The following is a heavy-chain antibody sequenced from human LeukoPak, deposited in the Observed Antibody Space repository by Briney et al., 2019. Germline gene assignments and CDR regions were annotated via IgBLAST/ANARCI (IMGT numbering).Heavy chain of an antibody. CDR2: IIPIFGTA. Sequence: TSVKVSCKASGGTFSSYAISWVLQAPGQGLEWMGRIIPIFGTANYAQKSQGRVTITTDESTSTAYMELSSLRSEDTAVYYCARAADYGDYHDAFDIWGQGTMVTVSS. CDR3: ARAADYGDYHDAFDI. J-gene: IGHJ3*02. V-gene: IGHV1-69*05. CDR1: GGTFSSYA. D-gene: IGHD4-17*01.